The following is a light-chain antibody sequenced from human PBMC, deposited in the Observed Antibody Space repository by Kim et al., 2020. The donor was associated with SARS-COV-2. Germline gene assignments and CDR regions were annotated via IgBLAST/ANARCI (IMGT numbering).Light chain of an antibody. CDR3: QQRSNWPPIT. CDR2: DAS. J-gene: IGKJ5*01. Sequence: SPGERATHSRRASQCVSSYLALYQQKPGQAPRRLIYDASNRATGIPARFSGSGSGTDFTLTISSLEPEDFAVYYCQQRSNWPPITFGQGTRLEIK. CDR1: QCVSSY. V-gene: IGKV3-11*01.